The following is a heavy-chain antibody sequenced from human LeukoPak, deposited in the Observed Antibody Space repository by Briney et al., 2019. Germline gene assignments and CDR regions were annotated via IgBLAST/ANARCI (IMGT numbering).Heavy chain of an antibody. Sequence: GESLKISCKGSGYSFTSYWIGWVRQMPGKGLEWMGIIYPGDSDTRYSPSFQGQVTISADKSISTAYLQWSSLKASDTAMYYYARPGDRGYSGYEAFDYWGQGTLVTVSS. CDR1: GYSFTSYW. CDR3: ARPGDRGYSGYEAFDY. V-gene: IGHV5-51*01. CDR2: IYPGDSDT. J-gene: IGHJ4*02. D-gene: IGHD5-12*01.